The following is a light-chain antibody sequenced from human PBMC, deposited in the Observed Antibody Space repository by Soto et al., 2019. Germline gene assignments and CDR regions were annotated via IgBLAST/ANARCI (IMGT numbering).Light chain of an antibody. CDR1: SSDVGGYNY. Sequence: QSALTQPRSVSGSPGQSVTISCTGTSSDVGGYNYVSWYQQHPGKAPKLMIYDVSKRPSGVPDRFSGSKSGNTASLTISGLQAEDEADYCCSSYKSSNNLMFGRGTKVTVL. J-gene: IGLJ3*02. CDR2: DVS. CDR3: SSYKSSNNLM. V-gene: IGLV2-11*01.